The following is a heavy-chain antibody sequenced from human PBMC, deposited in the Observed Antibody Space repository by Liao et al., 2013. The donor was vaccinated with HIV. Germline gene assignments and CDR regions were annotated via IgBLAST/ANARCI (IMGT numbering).Heavy chain of an antibody. D-gene: IGHD7-27*01. CDR3: SRAINWGSSSWYFDY. J-gene: IGHJ4*02. V-gene: IGHV4-39*07. CDR1: GGPISNSYY. CDR2: IFYSGST. Sequence: QLQLQESGPGLVKPSETLSLTCTVSGGPISNSYYWGWIRQSPGKGLEWIASIFYSGSTHHNPSFKSRVTISVDRSKNQFSLKLSSVNAADTAVYYCSRAINWGSSSWYFDYWGQGTLVTVSS.